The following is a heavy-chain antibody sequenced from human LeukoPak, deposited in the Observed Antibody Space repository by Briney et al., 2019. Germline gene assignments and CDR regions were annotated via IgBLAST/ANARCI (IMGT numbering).Heavy chain of an antibody. D-gene: IGHD4/OR15-4a*01. Sequence: GGTLRLSCAASGFTFSSFGMSWVRQAPGKGLEWVSGISGSGTYTYYADSVKGRFTISRDSSKNTLYLQMNSLRAEDTAVYYCARRAGAYSHPYDYWGQGTLVTVSS. V-gene: IGHV3-23*01. CDR3: ARRAGAYSHPYDY. CDR2: ISGSGTYT. CDR1: GFTFSSFG. J-gene: IGHJ4*02.